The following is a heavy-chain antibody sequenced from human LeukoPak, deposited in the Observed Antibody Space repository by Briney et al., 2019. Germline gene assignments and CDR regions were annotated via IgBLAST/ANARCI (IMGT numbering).Heavy chain of an antibody. V-gene: IGHV1-2*02. CDR1: GYSFTGYY. CDR3: ARDQSLEGAAAGEFDS. J-gene: IGHJ4*02. D-gene: IGHD6-13*01. CDR2: INPNSGGT. Sequence: GASVKVSCKASGYSFTGYYIHWVRQAPGQGLEWVGWINPNSGGTRYAHKFQGRVSMTRDTSINIAYMEVNSLRADDTAVYYSARDQSLEGAAAGEFDSWGQGTLVTVSS.